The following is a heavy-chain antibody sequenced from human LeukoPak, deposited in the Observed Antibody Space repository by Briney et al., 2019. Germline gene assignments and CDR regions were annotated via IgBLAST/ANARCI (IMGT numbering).Heavy chain of an antibody. J-gene: IGHJ4*02. CDR1: GFTFSSYG. CDR2: ISYDGSNK. Sequence: GGSLRHSCAASGFTFSSYGMHWVRQAPGKGLEWVAVISYDGSNKYYADSVKGRFTISRDNSKNTLYLQMNSLRPEDTAVYYCAKDHRAYCGGDCVDFDYWGQGTPVTVSS. CDR3: AKDHRAYCGGDCVDFDY. V-gene: IGHV3-30*18. D-gene: IGHD2-21*02.